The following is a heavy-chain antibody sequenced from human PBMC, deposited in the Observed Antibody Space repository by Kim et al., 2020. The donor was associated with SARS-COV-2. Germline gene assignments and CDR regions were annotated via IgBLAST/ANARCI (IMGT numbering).Heavy chain of an antibody. Sequence: ASVKVSCKASGYTFTSYAMNWVRQAPGQGLEWMGWINTNTGNPTYAQGFTGRFVFSLDTSVSTAYLQISSLKAEDTAVYYCARVSQWLAYRNAFDIWGQGTMVTVSS. CDR1: GYTFTSYA. CDR2: INTNTGNP. CDR3: ARVSQWLAYRNAFDI. J-gene: IGHJ3*02. D-gene: IGHD6-19*01. V-gene: IGHV7-4-1*02.